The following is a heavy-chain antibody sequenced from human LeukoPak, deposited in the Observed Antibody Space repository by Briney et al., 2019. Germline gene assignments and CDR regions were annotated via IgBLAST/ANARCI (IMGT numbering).Heavy chain of an antibody. Sequence: ASVKVSCKASGYTFTSYGISWVRQAPGQGLEWMGWISAYNGNTNYAQKLQGRVTITADKSTSTAYMELSSLRSEDTAVYYCASPGDSYGPRRQNWFDPWGQGTLVTVSS. CDR1: GYTFTSYG. CDR2: ISAYNGNT. V-gene: IGHV1-18*01. CDR3: ASPGDSYGPRRQNWFDP. D-gene: IGHD5-18*01. J-gene: IGHJ5*02.